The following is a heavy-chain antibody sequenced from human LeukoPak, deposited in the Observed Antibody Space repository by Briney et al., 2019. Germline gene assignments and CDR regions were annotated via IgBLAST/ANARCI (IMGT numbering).Heavy chain of an antibody. CDR3: AKVSIRYMWLGYYFDY. Sequence: PGGSLRLSCAASGFTFSSYWLHWVRQAPGKGLVWVSRINSDGSSTSYADSVKGRFTISRDNAKNTLYLQMNSLRAEGTAVYYCAKVSIRYMWLGYYFDYWGQGTLVTVSS. J-gene: IGHJ4*02. D-gene: IGHD6-19*01. CDR2: INSDGSST. V-gene: IGHV3-74*01. CDR1: GFTFSSYW.